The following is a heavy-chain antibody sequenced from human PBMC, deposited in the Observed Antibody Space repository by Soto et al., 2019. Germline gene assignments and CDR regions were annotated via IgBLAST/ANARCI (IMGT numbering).Heavy chain of an antibody. Sequence: SETLSLTCTSSGGSITSSSHFWGWVRQPPGKGLEWIGTIYFTGNTYYTPSLKSRLTMSIDTSKNEFSLRLNSVTAADTAVYYCAGQTFTIAAASYGRSNWFDPWGPGTLVTVSS. CDR3: AGQTFTIAAASYGRSNWFDP. J-gene: IGHJ5*02. CDR2: IYFTGNT. V-gene: IGHV4-39*01. D-gene: IGHD6-25*01. CDR1: GGSITSSSHF.